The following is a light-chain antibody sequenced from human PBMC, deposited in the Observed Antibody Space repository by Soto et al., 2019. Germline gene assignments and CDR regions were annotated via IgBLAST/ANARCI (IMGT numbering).Light chain of an antibody. CDR2: DAY. CDR3: QQRHMSPIT. J-gene: IGKJ5*01. V-gene: IGKV3-11*01. CDR1: QSFRGL. Sequence: VLTQSPVTLSLSPGERATLSCRARQSFRGLLAWYQQKPGQAPRLLIYDAYNRATGIPPRFSGSGSGTDFTLTISSLEPEDSAVYYCQQRHMSPITFGQGTLREMK.